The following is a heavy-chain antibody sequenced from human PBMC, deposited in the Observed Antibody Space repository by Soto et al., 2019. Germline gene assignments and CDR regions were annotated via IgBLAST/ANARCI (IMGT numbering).Heavy chain of an antibody. CDR2: IWYDGSNK. D-gene: IGHD2-2*01. J-gene: IGHJ6*02. CDR3: ARDGCSSTSCTNGVDTYYYYYGMDV. Sequence: GGSLRLSCAASGFTFSSYGMHWVRQAPGKGLEWVAVIWYDGSNKYYADSVKGRFTISRDNSKNTLYLQMNSLRAEDTAVYYCARDGCSSTSCTNGVDTYYYYYGMDVWGQGTTVTVSS. V-gene: IGHV3-33*01. CDR1: GFTFSSYG.